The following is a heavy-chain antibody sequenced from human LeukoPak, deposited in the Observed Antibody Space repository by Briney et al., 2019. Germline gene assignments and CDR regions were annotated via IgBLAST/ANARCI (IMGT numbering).Heavy chain of an antibody. CDR3: TSVTVAPHFDY. J-gene: IGHJ4*02. V-gene: IGHV3-30*02. D-gene: IGHD4-23*01. Sequence: PGGSLRLSCAASGFILSSYDGFTVSTYDMYWVRQAPGKGLEWLAFIRYDGNKKYYADSVKGRFTVSRDNSENTLYLQLNSLRAEDTAVYYCTSVTVAPHFDYGGPGTLVTVSS. CDR2: IRYDGNKK. CDR1: GFILSSYDGFTVSTYD.